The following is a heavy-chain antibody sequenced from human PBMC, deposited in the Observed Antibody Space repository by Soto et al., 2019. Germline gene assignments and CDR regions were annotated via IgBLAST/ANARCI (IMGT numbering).Heavy chain of an antibody. CDR1: GGSISSSNW. D-gene: IGHD6-19*01. Sequence: SETLSLTCAVSGGSISSSNWWSWVRQPPGKGLEWIGEIYHSGSTNYNPSLKSRVTISVDKSKNQFSLKLSSVTAADKAVYYCARVDVVVSQKWLVTNYYFDSWGQGTLVTVSS. V-gene: IGHV4-4*02. CDR2: IYHSGST. CDR3: ARVDVVVSQKWLVTNYYFDS. J-gene: IGHJ4*02.